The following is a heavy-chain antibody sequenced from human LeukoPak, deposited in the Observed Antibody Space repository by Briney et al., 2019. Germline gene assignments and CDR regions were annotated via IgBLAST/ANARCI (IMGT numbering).Heavy chain of an antibody. J-gene: IGHJ3*02. V-gene: IGHV3-74*01. CDR3: VRDLDHNDFWSGYWPDAFDS. D-gene: IGHD3-3*01. CDR1: GFTFSSYW. CDR2: INSDGSST. Sequence: PGGSLRLSCAASGFTFSSYWMHWVRQAPGKGLVWVSRINSDGSSTSYADSVKGRFTISRDNSRNTLYLQMSSLRAEDTAVYYCVRDLDHNDFWSGYWPDAFDSWGQGTKVFVSS.